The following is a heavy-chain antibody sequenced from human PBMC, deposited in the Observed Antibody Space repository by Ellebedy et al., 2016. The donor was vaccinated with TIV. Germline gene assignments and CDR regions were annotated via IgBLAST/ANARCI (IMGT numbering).Heavy chain of an antibody. Sequence: GGSLRLSCAASRFTFSSYWMSWVRQAPGKGLEWVANINQDGSEEYYVDSAKGRFTISRGNAKNSLYLQMNSLTVEDTAVFYCATDGSYGDYRSPTHAFVMWGQGTMVSVSS. D-gene: IGHD4-17*01. CDR2: INQDGSEE. CDR3: ATDGSYGDYRSPTHAFVM. CDR1: RFTFSSYW. V-gene: IGHV3-7*01. J-gene: IGHJ3*02.